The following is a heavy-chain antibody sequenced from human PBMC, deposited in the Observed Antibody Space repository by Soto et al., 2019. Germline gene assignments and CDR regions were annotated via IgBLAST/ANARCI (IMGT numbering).Heavy chain of an antibody. CDR1: SDSISRSHW. CDR3: ARGINAAAPGTLSY. D-gene: IGHD6-13*01. Sequence: SETLSLTCAVSSDSISRSHWLTWVRQSPGKGLEWLGDIYYSGSVYYNPSLRSRISISMDKSNNQFSLNLSSVTAADTAVYYCARGINAAAPGTLSYWGPGTLVTVSS. V-gene: IGHV4-4*02. CDR2: IYYSGSV. J-gene: IGHJ4*02.